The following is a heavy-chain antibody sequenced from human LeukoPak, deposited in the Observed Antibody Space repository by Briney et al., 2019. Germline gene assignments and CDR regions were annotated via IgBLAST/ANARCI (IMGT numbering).Heavy chain of an antibody. CDR3: AREAGIPPSTQQWPTSVDY. V-gene: IGHV3-7*05. J-gene: IGHJ4*02. CDR1: GFTFSSYW. D-gene: IGHD5-18*01. CDR2: IKQDGSEE. Sequence: GRSLRLSCVASGFTFSSYWMSWVRQAPGKGLEWVSNIKQDGSEEYYVDSVKGRFTISRDNAKNSLYLQMNSVRAEDTAVYYCAREAGIPPSTQQWPTSVDYWGQGTLVTVAS.